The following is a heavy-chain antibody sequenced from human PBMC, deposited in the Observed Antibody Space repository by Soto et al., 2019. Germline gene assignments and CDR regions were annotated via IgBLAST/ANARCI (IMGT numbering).Heavy chain of an antibody. D-gene: IGHD1-26*01. CDR2: IYYSGST. CDR1: GGSISSSSYF. J-gene: IGHJ3*02. CDR3: ARPQFSGTYHDTFKI. V-gene: IGHV4-39*07. Sequence: SETLSLTCTVSGGSISSSSYFWGWIRQPPGKGLEWIGSIYYSGSTYYNPSLKSRVTVSVDTSKNQFSLKLSSVTAADTAVYYCARPQFSGTYHDTFKIWGQGTMVTVSS.